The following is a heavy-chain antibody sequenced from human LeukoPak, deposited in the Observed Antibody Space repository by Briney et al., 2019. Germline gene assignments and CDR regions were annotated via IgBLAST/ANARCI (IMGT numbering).Heavy chain of an antibody. V-gene: IGHV4-38-2*02. CDR3: ARGVGYYDSSGYYPVGY. CDR1: GYSISSGYY. CDR2: IYHSGST. D-gene: IGHD3-22*01. Sequence: SETLSLTCTVSGYSISSGYYWGWIRQPPGKGLEWIGSIYHSGSTYYNPSLKSRVTISVDTSKNQFSLKLSSVTAADTAVYYCARGVGYYDSSGYYPVGYWGQGTLVTVSS. J-gene: IGHJ4*02.